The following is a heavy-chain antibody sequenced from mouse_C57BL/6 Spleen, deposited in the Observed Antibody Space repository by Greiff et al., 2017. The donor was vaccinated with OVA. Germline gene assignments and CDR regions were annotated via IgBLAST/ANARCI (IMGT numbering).Heavy chain of an antibody. J-gene: IGHJ4*01. V-gene: IGHV1-82*01. Sequence: QVQLQQSGPELVKPGASVKISCKASGYAFSSSGMNWVKQRPGKGLEWIGRIYPGDGDTNYNGKFQGKATLTADKSSSTAYMQLSSLTSEDSAVYFCAIHYYGSSYDYAMDYWGQGTSVTVSS. CDR1: GYAFSSSG. CDR2: IYPGDGDT. CDR3: AIHYYGSSYDYAMDY. D-gene: IGHD1-1*01.